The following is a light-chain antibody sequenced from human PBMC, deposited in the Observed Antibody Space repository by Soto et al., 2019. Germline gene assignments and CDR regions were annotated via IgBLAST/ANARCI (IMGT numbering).Light chain of an antibody. CDR3: SSYAGSNNFGV. CDR1: SSDGGGYNY. J-gene: IGLJ1*01. Sequence: QSALTQPPSASGSPGQSVTISCTGTSSDGGGYNYVSWYQQHPGKAPKLMIYEDSKRPSGVPDRFSGSKSGNTASLTVSGLQAEDEADYYCSSYAGSNNFGVFGTGTKLTVL. V-gene: IGLV2-8*01. CDR2: EDS.